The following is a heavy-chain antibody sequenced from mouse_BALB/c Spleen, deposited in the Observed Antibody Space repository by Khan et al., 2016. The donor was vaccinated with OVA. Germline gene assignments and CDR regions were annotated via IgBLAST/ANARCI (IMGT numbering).Heavy chain of an antibody. CDR2: INPYNDGT. J-gene: IGHJ4*01. V-gene: IGHV1S136*01. Sequence: VQLQQSGPELVKPGASVKMSCKTSGYTFTNYLMHWVKQKPGQGLEWIGYINPYNDGTKYNEKFRGKATLTSDKSSSTVYMELSSLTSEDSAVYYCARYASTPYYAMDYWGQGTSVTVSS. D-gene: IGHD1-1*01. CDR3: ARYASTPYYAMDY. CDR1: GYTFTNYL.